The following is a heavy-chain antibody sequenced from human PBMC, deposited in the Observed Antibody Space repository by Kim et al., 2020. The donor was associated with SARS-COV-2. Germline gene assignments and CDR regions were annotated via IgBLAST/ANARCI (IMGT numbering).Heavy chain of an antibody. CDR2: INPNSGGT. D-gene: IGHD1-26*01. J-gene: IGHJ4*02. CDR3: AISGSYLGYFDY. V-gene: IGHV1-2*02. CDR1: GYTFTGYY. Sequence: ASVKVSCKASGYTFTGYYMHWVRQAPGQGLEWMGWINPNSGGTDYAQKFQGRVTMTRDTSISTAYMELSRLRSDDTAVYYCAISGSYLGYFDYWGQGTLVTVSS.